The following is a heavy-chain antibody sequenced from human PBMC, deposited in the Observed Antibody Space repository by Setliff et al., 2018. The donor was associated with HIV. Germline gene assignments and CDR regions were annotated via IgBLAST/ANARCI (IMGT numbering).Heavy chain of an antibody. J-gene: IGHJ4*02. Sequence: PSETLSLTCTVSGGPISSGGYYWSWIRQHPGKGLEWIGYIYYSGSTFYNPSLKSRAAISIDTSKNQFFLKLKSVTVADTAVYYCAREPDKIAAADSWGQGTLVTVSS. D-gene: IGHD6-13*01. CDR3: AREPDKIAAADS. V-gene: IGHV4-31*03. CDR1: GGPISSGGYY. CDR2: IYYSGST.